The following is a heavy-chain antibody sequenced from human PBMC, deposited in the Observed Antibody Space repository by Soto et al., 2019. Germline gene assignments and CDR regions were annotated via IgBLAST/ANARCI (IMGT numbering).Heavy chain of an antibody. D-gene: IGHD4-17*01. CDR3: ARETYGDYVGYFDP. Sequence: SETLSLTCTVSGGSISPYYWSWIRQPPGKGLEWIGYIYYSGGTNYNPSLKSRVSISVDRSKNQFSLKLSSLSAADTAVYYCARETYGDYVGYFDPWGQGIQVTVSS. V-gene: IGHV4-59*01. CDR2: IYYSGGT. CDR1: GGSISPYY. J-gene: IGHJ5*02.